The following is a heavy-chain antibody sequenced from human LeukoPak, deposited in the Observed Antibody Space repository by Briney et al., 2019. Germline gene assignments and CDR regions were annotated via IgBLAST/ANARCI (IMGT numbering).Heavy chain of an antibody. Sequence: GGSLRLSCVASGFTFSSYAMAWVRQAPGKGLEWVSSVSGSGSGTYYADSVKGRFTISRDNSKNTLYLQMNSLRAEDTAVYYCARDGGSGSRLDYWGQGTLVTVSS. CDR3: ARDGGSGSRLDY. CDR1: GFTFSSYA. V-gene: IGHV3-23*01. J-gene: IGHJ4*02. CDR2: VSGSGSGT. D-gene: IGHD1-26*01.